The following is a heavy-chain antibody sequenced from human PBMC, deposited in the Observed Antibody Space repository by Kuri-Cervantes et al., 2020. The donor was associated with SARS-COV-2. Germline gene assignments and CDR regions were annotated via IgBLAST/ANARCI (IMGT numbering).Heavy chain of an antibody. J-gene: IGHJ6*02. Sequence: GESLKISCAASGFTFSDYYMSWIRQAPGKGLEWVSYISSSGSTIYYADSVKGRFTISRDNSKNTLYLQMNSLRAEDTAVYYCARDIYYDSSGQYYGMDVWGQGTTVTVSS. CDR2: ISSSGSTI. CDR1: GFTFSDYY. CDR3: ARDIYYDSSGQYYGMDV. D-gene: IGHD3-22*01. V-gene: IGHV3-11*04.